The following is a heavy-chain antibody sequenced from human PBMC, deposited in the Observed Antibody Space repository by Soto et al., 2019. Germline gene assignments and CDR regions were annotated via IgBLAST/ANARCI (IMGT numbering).Heavy chain of an antibody. V-gene: IGHV3-64*04. Sequence: GGSLRLSCSASGFTFSSYAMHWVRQAPGKGLEYVSAISSNGGSTYYADSVKGRFTISRDNSKNTLFLRMNRPRVEDTAVYYCMRPAPRGRHYFYFGMDVWGQGTTVTVSS. J-gene: IGHJ6*02. CDR1: GFTFSSYA. D-gene: IGHD3-10*01. CDR3: MRPAPRGRHYFYFGMDV. CDR2: ISSNGGST.